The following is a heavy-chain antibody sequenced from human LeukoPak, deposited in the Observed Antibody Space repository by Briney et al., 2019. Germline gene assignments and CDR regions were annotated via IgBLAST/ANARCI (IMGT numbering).Heavy chain of an antibody. Sequence: KPSETLSLTCAVYGGSFSGYYWSWIRQPPGKGLEWMGEINHRGSTNYNPSLKSRVTISVDTSKNQFSLKLSSVTAADTAVYYCARGTYDFWSPQRLTRFDPWGQGTLVTVSS. V-gene: IGHV4-34*01. CDR3: ARGTYDFWSPQRLTRFDP. CDR1: GGSFSGYY. D-gene: IGHD3-3*01. CDR2: INHRGST. J-gene: IGHJ5*02.